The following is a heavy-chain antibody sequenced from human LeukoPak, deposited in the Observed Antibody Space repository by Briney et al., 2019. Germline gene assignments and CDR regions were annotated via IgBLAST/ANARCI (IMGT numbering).Heavy chain of an antibody. D-gene: IGHD5-12*01. V-gene: IGHV3-13*01. CDR1: GFTSSSYD. Sequence: QSGGSLRLSCAASGFTSSSYDMHWVRQATGKGLEWVSAIGTAGDTYYPGSVKGRFTISRENAKNSLYLQMNSLRAGDTAVYYCARVRDGYNDYWGQGTLVTVSS. CDR3: ARVRDGYNDY. CDR2: IGTAGDT. J-gene: IGHJ4*02.